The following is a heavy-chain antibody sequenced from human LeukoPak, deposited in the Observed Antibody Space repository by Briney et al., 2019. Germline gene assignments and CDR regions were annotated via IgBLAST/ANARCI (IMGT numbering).Heavy chain of an antibody. D-gene: IGHD4-11*01. CDR2: IWNDGSSR. Sequence: GGSLRLSCAASGFTFSSYGMHWVRQAPGKGLEWVAVIWNDGSSRYYADSVKGRFTISRDNFQNTLYLQMNSLRADDTAVYYCAKDAQRGFDYSNSLEYWGQGTLVTVSS. CDR1: GFTFSSYG. CDR3: AKDAQRGFDYSNSLEY. J-gene: IGHJ4*02. V-gene: IGHV3-33*06.